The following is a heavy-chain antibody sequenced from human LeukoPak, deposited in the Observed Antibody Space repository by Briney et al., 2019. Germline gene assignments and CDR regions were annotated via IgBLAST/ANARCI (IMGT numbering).Heavy chain of an antibody. J-gene: IGHJ4*02. CDR2: IDSGGTT. CDR1: GFTFSTYE. D-gene: IGHD4-23*01. V-gene: IGHV3-48*03. CDR3: ARDRGVYGGNSYRFDY. Sequence: GGSLRLSCAASGFTFSTYEMNWVRQAPGKGLEWASHIDSGGTTYYSDSVKGRFTISRDNSKNSLYLQMNSLRAEDTALYYCARDRGVYGGNSYRFDYWGQGTLVTVSS.